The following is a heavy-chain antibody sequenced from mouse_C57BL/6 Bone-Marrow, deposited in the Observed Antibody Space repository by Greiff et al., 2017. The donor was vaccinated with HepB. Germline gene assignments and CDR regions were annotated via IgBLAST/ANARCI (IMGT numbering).Heavy chain of an antibody. CDR3: AREGDSKGGYYAMDY. V-gene: IGHV3-6*01. CDR2: ISYDGSN. Sequence: EVHLVESGPGLVKPSQSLSLTCSVTGYSITSGYYWNWIRQFPGNKLEWMGYISYDGSNNYNPSLKNRISITRDTSKNQFFLKLNSVTTEDTATYYCAREGDSKGGYYAMDYWGQGTSVTVSS. D-gene: IGHD2-5*01. J-gene: IGHJ4*01. CDR1: GYSITSGYY.